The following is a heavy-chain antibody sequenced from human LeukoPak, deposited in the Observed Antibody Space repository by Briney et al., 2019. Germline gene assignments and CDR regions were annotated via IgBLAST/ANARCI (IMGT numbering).Heavy chain of an antibody. D-gene: IGHD6-19*01. Sequence: GGSLRLSCAASGFTFSTYGMSWVRQAPGKGLEWVSSITAGGSTYYADSVKGRFTISRDNSKNTLYLQMNSLRAEDTAIYYCAKDLGTSGWYFDYWGQGTLVTVSS. CDR2: ITAGGST. CDR3: AKDLGTSGWYFDY. J-gene: IGHJ4*02. V-gene: IGHV3-23*01. CDR1: GFTFSTYG.